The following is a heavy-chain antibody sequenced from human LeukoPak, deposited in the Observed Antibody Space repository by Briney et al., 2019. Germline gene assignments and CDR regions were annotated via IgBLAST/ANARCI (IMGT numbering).Heavy chain of an antibody. J-gene: IGHJ4*02. CDR2: INPNSGDT. Sequence: ASVKVSCKASGYTFTDYYMHWVRQAPGQGLEWMGWINPNSGDTNYAQKFQGRVTITADDSTNTAYMELSSLRSEDTAVYYCARGSSVYYGSGSYSRGFGTSFDYWGQGTLVTVSS. D-gene: IGHD3-10*01. CDR1: GYTFTDYY. V-gene: IGHV1-2*02. CDR3: ARGSSVYYGSGSYSRGFGTSFDY.